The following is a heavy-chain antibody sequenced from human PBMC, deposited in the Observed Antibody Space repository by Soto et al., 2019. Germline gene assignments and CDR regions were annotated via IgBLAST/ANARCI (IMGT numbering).Heavy chain of an antibody. Sequence: QLQLQESGPGLVKPSETLSLTCTVSGGSISSSSYYGGWIRQPPGKGLEWIGSIYYSGSSHYKVTLKSRVTISVDTSKNQFSLTLSSVTAADTAVYYCARHSASERYFDNWGQGTLVTVSS. CDR3: ARHSASERYFDN. D-gene: IGHD1-26*01. CDR1: GGSISSSSYY. J-gene: IGHJ4*02. V-gene: IGHV4-39*01. CDR2: IYYSGSS.